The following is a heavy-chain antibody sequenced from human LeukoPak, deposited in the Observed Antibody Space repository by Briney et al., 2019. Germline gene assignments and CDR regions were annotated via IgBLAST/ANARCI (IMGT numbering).Heavy chain of an antibody. Sequence: ASVKVSCKASGYTFTSYGISWVRQASGQGLEWMGWISAYNGNTNYAQKLQGRVTMTTDTSTSTAYMELRSLRSDDTAVYYCARDTSLATIGYYFDYWGQGTLVTVSS. V-gene: IGHV1-18*01. CDR2: ISAYNGNT. J-gene: IGHJ4*02. CDR3: ARDTSLATIGYYFDY. D-gene: IGHD5-12*01. CDR1: GYTFTSYG.